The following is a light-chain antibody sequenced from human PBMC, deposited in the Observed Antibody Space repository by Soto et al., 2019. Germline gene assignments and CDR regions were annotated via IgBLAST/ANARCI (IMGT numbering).Light chain of an antibody. J-gene: IGKJ2*01. CDR2: AAS. CDR1: QTVNSRY. V-gene: IGKV3-20*01. Sequence: ESMLTQSPGTLSLSPGERATLSCRASQTVNSRYLSWFQQEPGQAPRLLIVAASIRAAGIPDRFSGSGSGTDFPLAISRLETEDFAVYYCQQFGDSPPAFTFGQGTKLEI. CDR3: QQFGDSPPAFT.